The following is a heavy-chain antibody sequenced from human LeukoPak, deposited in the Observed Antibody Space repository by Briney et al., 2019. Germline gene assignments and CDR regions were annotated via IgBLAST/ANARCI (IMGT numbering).Heavy chain of an antibody. J-gene: IGHJ4*02. Sequence: SQTLSLTCTVSVGSISSGNYYYSWIRQSAGKGMEWIGNIYMSGSTRYNPSLMSRVATSVDTSKNQFSLKISSATAADTAVYYCARDWGIAAATPYYFDHWGQGILVTVSS. V-gene: IGHV4-61*09. CDR3: ARDWGIAAATPYYFDH. CDR1: VGSISSGNYY. D-gene: IGHD6-13*01. CDR2: IYMSGST.